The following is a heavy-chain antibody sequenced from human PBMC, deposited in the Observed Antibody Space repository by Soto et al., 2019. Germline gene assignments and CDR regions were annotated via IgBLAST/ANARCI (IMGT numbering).Heavy chain of an antibody. J-gene: IGHJ4*02. Sequence: EVQLVESGGGLVQPGGSLRLSCAGSGFALSSSWMHWVRQDPGKGLVWVSRINFDGSSTDYADSVRGRFTISRDNAKNKLYLEMNSLRADDTAVYHCSRGPRGWYGFDYWGQGTLVTVSS. D-gene: IGHD6-19*01. CDR1: GFALSSSW. CDR3: SRGPRGWYGFDY. V-gene: IGHV3-74*01. CDR2: INFDGSST.